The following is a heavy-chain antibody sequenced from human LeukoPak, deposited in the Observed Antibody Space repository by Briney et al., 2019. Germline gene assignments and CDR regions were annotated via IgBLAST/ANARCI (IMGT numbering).Heavy chain of an antibody. Sequence: VASVKVSCKASGYTFTSYYMHWVRQAPGQGLKWMGIINPSGGSTSYAQKFQGRVTMTRDTSTSTVYMELSSLRSEDTAVYYCARVVREPSRYYYEPYGWFDPWGQGTLVTVSS. CDR1: GYTFTSYY. D-gene: IGHD3-22*01. V-gene: IGHV1-46*03. CDR3: ARVVREPSRYYYEPYGWFDP. CDR2: INPSGGST. J-gene: IGHJ5*02.